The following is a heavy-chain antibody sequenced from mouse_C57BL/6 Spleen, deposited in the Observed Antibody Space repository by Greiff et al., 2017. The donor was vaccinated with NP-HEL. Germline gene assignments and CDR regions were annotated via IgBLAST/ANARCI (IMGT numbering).Heavy chain of an antibody. V-gene: IGHV1-26*01. Sequence: VQLQQSGPELVKPGASVKISCKASGYTFTDYYMNWVKQSHGKSLEWIGDINPNNGGTSYNQKFKGKATLTVDKSSSTAYMELRSLTSEDSAVYYCAREVYYYGAMDYWGQGTSVTVSS. CDR3: AREVYYYGAMDY. CDR1: GYTFTDYY. J-gene: IGHJ4*01. D-gene: IGHD1-1*01. CDR2: INPNNGGT.